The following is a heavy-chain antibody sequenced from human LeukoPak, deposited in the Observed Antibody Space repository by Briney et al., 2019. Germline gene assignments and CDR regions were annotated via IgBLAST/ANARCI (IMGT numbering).Heavy chain of an antibody. Sequence: GGTLRLSCAASGFTFSSYAMSWVRQAPGKGLEWVSAISGSGGSTYYADSVKGRFTISRDNSKNTLYLQMNSLRAEDTAVYYCAKARGYYYDSSGYYPLDYWGQGTLVTVSS. CDR2: ISGSGGST. CDR3: AKARGYYYDSSGYYPLDY. V-gene: IGHV3-23*01. CDR1: GFTFSSYA. D-gene: IGHD3-22*01. J-gene: IGHJ4*02.